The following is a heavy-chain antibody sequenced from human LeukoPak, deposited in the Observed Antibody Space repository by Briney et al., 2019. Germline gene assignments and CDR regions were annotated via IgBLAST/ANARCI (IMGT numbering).Heavy chain of an antibody. CDR2: ISWNSGSI. Sequence: GGSLRLSCAASGFTFDDYAMHWVRQAPGKGLEWVSGISWNSGSIGYADSVKGRFTISRDNAKNSLYLQMNSLRAEDTALYYCAKGFPSYPYYYYGMDVWGQGTTVTVSS. CDR1: GFTFDDYA. D-gene: IGHD3-10*01. CDR3: AKGFPSYPYYYYGMDV. J-gene: IGHJ6*02. V-gene: IGHV3-9*01.